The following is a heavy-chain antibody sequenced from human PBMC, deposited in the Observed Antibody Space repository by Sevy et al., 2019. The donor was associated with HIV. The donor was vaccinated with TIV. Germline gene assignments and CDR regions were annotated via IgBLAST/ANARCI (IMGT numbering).Heavy chain of an antibody. J-gene: IGHJ4*02. Sequence: GGSLRLSCAASGFTFSSYAMSWVRQAPGKGLEWVSAISGSGGSTYYADSVKGRFTISRDNSKNTQYLQMNSLRAEDAAVYYCAKASYRRAAAGIFFDYWGQGTLVTVSS. CDR3: AKASYRRAAAGIFFDY. D-gene: IGHD6-13*01. CDR1: GFTFSSYA. V-gene: IGHV3-23*01. CDR2: ISGSGGST.